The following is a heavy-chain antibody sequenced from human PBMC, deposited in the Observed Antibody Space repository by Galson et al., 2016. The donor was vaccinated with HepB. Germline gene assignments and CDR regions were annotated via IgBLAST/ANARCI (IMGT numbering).Heavy chain of an antibody. V-gene: IGHV3-30*18. Sequence: SLRLSCAASGFIFNSHTMHWVRQETPGKGLEWVASISHDGIYGKYADSVRGRFTISRDNSKNTVYLQMSSLRAEDTAVYYCAKDAAVTLPGVYFEYWGQGTLVTVSS. CDR3: AKDAAVTLPGVYFEY. D-gene: IGHD4-17*01. CDR1: GFIFNSHT. CDR2: ISHDGIYG. J-gene: IGHJ4*02.